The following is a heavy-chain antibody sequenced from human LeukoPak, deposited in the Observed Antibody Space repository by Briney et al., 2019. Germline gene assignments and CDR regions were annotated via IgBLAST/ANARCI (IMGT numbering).Heavy chain of an antibody. CDR1: GFTFSTYG. Sequence: GRSLRLSCAASGFTFSTYGMHWVRQAPGKGLEWVAVIWYDGSNKYYADSVKGRFTISRDNSKNTLYLQMNSLSAEDTAVYYCARGGDQQLVPTGTPFDYWGQGTLVTVSS. CDR3: ARGGDQQLVPTGTPFDY. CDR2: IWYDGSNK. D-gene: IGHD6-13*01. V-gene: IGHV3-33*01. J-gene: IGHJ4*02.